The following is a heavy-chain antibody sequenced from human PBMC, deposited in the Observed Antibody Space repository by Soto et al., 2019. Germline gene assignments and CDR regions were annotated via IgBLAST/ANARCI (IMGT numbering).Heavy chain of an antibody. CDR2: IIPIFGTA. CDR1: GGTFSSYA. V-gene: IGHV1-69*13. D-gene: IGHD2-15*01. J-gene: IGHJ6*02. CDR3: ASGEAYGDIVVVVAAPDYGMDV. Sequence: GASVKVSCKASGGTFSSYAISWVRQAPGQGLEWMGGIIPIFGTANYAQKFQGRVTITADESTSTAYMGLSSLRSEDTAVYYCASGEAYGDIVVVVAAPDYGMDVWGQGTTVTVSS.